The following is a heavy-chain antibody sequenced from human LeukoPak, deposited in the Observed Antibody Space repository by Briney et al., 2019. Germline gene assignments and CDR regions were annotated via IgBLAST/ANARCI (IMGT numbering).Heavy chain of an antibody. J-gene: IGHJ3*02. CDR1: GFTFSNYW. D-gene: IGHD5-24*01. Sequence: GGSLRLSYTASGFTFSNYWIHWVRQPPGKGLVWVSRINNDGGDTIYADSVRGRFTISRDNDKNTLYLQMNSLGAEDTAVYYFARGGYNHAFDIWGQGTVVTVSS. V-gene: IGHV3-74*01. CDR2: INNDGGDT. CDR3: ARGGYNHAFDI.